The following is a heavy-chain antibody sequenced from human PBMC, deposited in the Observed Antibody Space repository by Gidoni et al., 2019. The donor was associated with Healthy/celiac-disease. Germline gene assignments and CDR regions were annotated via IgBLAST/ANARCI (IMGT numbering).Heavy chain of an antibody. Sequence: EVQLVESGGGLVQPGRYLRLSCAASGFTFDDYAMHWVRQAPGKGLEWVSGISWNSGSIGYADSVKGRFTISRDNAKNSLYLQMNSLRAEDTALYYCAKDTLHTVTTYFDYWGQGTLVTVSS. CDR1: GFTFDDYA. CDR3: AKDTLHTVTTYFDY. D-gene: IGHD4-4*01. CDR2: ISWNSGSI. V-gene: IGHV3-9*01. J-gene: IGHJ4*02.